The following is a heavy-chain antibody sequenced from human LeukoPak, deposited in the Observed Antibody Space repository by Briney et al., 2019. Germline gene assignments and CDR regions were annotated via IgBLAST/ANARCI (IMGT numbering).Heavy chain of an antibody. V-gene: IGHV1-24*01. Sequence: ASVKVSCKVSGYTLTELSMHWVRQAPGKGLEWMGGFDPEDGETIYAQKFQGRVTMTEDTSTDTAYMELSSLRSEDTAVYYCATATAVAGEGPMYNWFDPWGQGTLVTVSS. CDR3: ATATAVAGEGPMYNWFDP. CDR2: FDPEDGET. CDR1: GYTLTELS. D-gene: IGHD6-19*01. J-gene: IGHJ5*02.